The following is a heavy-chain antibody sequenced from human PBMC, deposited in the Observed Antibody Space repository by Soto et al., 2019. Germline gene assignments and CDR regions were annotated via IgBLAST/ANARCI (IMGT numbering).Heavy chain of an antibody. J-gene: IGHJ4*02. CDR3: AKDRSREGSGWSYY. CDR1: GFTFSSYG. CDR2: ISYDGSNK. Sequence: GGSLRLSCAASGFTFSSYGMHWVRQAPGKGLEWVAVISYDGSNKYYADSVKGRFTISRDNSKNTLYLQMNSLRAEDTAVSYCAKDRSREGSGWSYYWGQGTLVTVSS. V-gene: IGHV3-30*18. D-gene: IGHD6-19*01.